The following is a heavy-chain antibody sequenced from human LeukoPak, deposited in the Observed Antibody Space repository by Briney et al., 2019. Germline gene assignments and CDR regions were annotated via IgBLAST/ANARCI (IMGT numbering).Heavy chain of an antibody. CDR2: IIPIFGTA. D-gene: IGHD3-3*01. CDR3: ARESQPQWLLSHYYYYYGMDV. J-gene: IGHJ6*02. CDR1: GGTFSSYA. Sequence: GASVKVSCKASGGTFSSYAISWVRQAPGQGLEWMGGIIPIFGTANYAQKFQGRVTITADESTSTAYMELSSLRSEDTAVYYCARESQPQWLLSHYYYYYGMDVWGQGTTVTVSS. V-gene: IGHV1-69*13.